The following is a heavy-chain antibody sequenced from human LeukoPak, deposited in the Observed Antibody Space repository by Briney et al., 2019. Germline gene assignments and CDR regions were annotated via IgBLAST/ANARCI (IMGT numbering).Heavy chain of an antibody. CDR1: GGSISDYY. Sequence: SETLSLTCTVSGGSISDYYWNWMRQPPGKGLEWIGYIYYSGRTNYNPSLKSRVSISVDTSKNQFSLKLSSVTAADTAVYYCARVGGTSSAINYFDYWGQGTLVTVSS. CDR2: IYYSGRT. V-gene: IGHV4-59*01. J-gene: IGHJ4*02. CDR3: ARVGGTSSAINYFDY. D-gene: IGHD2-2*01.